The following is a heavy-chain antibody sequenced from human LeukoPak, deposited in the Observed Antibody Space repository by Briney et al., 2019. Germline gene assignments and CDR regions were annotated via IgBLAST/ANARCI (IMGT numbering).Heavy chain of an antibody. CDR1: GGIFSSYA. J-gene: IGHJ4*02. CDR2: IIPILGIA. CDR3: ARGRVGATFDY. V-gene: IGHV1-69*04. D-gene: IGHD1-26*01. Sequence: SVKVSCKASGGIFSSYAISWVRQAPGQGLEWMGRIIPILGIANYAQKFQGRVTITADKSTSTAYMELSSLRSEDTAVYYCARGRVGATFDYWGQGTLVTVSS.